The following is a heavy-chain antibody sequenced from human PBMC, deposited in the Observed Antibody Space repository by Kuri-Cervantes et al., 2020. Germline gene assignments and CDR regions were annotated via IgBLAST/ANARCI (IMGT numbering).Heavy chain of an antibody. CDR3: PKHLR. CDR1: GFTFSSYS. CDR2: ISSSSSTI. V-gene: IGHV3-48*01. Sequence: GESLKISCAASGFTFSSYSMNWVRQAPGKGLEWVSYISSSSSTIYYADSVKGRFTISRDNAKNSLYLQMNSLRAEDTAVYFCPKHLRWGQGTLVTVSS. J-gene: IGHJ1*01.